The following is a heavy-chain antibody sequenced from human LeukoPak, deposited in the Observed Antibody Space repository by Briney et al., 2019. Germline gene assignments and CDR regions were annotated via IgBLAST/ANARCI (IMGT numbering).Heavy chain of an antibody. V-gene: IGHV3-23*01. Sequence: PGGSLRLSCAASGFTFSSYGMSWVRQAPGKGLEWVSAISGSGGSTYYADSVKGRFTISRDNSKNTLYLQMNSLRAEDTAVYYCAKVGLLWFGELSPADYWGQGTLVTVSS. D-gene: IGHD3-10*01. CDR2: ISGSGGST. CDR1: GFTFSSYG. CDR3: AKVGLLWFGELSPADY. J-gene: IGHJ4*02.